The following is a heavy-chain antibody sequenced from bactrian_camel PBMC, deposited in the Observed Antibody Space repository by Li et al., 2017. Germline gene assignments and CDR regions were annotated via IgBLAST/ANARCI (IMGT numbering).Heavy chain of an antibody. D-gene: IGHD2*01. CDR3: AAADRIVVAGLQLFARKRSITT. J-gene: IGHJ4*01. V-gene: IGHV3S6*01. CDR2: IYPGDGET. Sequence: HVQLVESGGGSVQAGGSLRLSCAASGLMSSRYCMAWFRQAPGKEREVVARIYPGDGETYYADSVKGRFTISRDNAKNTLYLQMNSLKPEDTGTNYCAAADRIVVAGLQLFARKRSITTGARGPRSPSP. CDR1: GLMSSRYC.